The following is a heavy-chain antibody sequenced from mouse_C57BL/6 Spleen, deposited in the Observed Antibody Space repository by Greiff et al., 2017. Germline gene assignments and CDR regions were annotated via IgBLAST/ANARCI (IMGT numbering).Heavy chain of an antibody. J-gene: IGHJ3*01. CDR2: ISNGGGST. CDR3: ARRGYYGYDETWFAY. D-gene: IGHD2-2*01. V-gene: IGHV5-12*01. Sequence: EVKVVESGGGLVQPGGSLKLSCAASGFTFSDYYMYWVRQTPEKRLEWVAYISNGGGSTYYPDTVKGRFTISRVNAKNTLYLQMSRLKSEDTAMYYCARRGYYGYDETWFAYWGQGTLGTVSA. CDR1: GFTFSDYY.